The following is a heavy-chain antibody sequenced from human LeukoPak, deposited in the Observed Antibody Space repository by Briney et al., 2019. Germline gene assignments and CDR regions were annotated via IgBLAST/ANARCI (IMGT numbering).Heavy chain of an antibody. D-gene: IGHD4-17*01. V-gene: IGHV3-53*01. CDR2: IYSSGST. CDR3: ARHLGGDDI. J-gene: IGHJ3*02. CDR1: GVTLSINY. Sequence: GGALRLSSAPSGVTLSINYISWVPQAPRKGVEWVSIIYSSGSTYCGDSVKGRFTISRDDSKKTLYLQMHSLRDEDTAVYYCARHLGGDDIWGQGTMVTVSS.